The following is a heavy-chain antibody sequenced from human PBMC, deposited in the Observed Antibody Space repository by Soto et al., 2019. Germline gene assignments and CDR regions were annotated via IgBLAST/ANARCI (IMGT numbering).Heavy chain of an antibody. J-gene: IGHJ6*02. CDR1: GYSFTDYH. CDR3: VRADSTDWSNGVWSIFYHHDMDV. Sequence: ASVKVSCKASGYSFTDYHIHWVRQAPGQGLEWLGRIYPKSGGTSTAQKFQGWVTMTTDTSISTASMELTRLTSDDTAIYYCVRADSTDWSNGVWSIFYHHDMDVWGQGTTVTVSS. V-gene: IGHV1-2*04. CDR2: IYPKSGGT. D-gene: IGHD2-8*01.